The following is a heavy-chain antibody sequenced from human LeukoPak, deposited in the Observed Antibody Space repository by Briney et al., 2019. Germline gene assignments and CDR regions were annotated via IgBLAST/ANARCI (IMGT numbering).Heavy chain of an antibody. CDR1: GGSISSGSYY. J-gene: IGHJ4*02. V-gene: IGHV4-61*02. D-gene: IGHD2/OR15-2a*01. CDR3: ATQILLCHYY. CDR2: IYTSGST. Sequence: SETLSLTCTVSGGSISSGSYYWSWIRQPAGKGLEWIGRIYTSGSTNYNPSLKSRVTISVDTSKNQFSLKLSSVTAADTAVYYCATQILLCHYYWGQGTLVTVSS.